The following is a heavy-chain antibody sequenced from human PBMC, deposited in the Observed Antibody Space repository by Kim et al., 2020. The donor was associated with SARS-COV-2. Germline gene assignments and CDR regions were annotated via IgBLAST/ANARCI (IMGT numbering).Heavy chain of an antibody. CDR3: ARVHSPIWFGEYIPYYYYGMDV. J-gene: IGHJ6*02. Sequence: GGSLRLSCAASGFTFSSYWMSWVRQAPGKGLEWVANIKQDGSEKYYVDSVKGRFTISRDNAKNSLYLQMNSLRAEDTAVYYCARVHSPIWFGEYIPYYYYGMDVWGQGTTVTVSS. D-gene: IGHD3-10*01. V-gene: IGHV3-7*01. CDR1: GFTFSSYW. CDR2: IKQDGSEK.